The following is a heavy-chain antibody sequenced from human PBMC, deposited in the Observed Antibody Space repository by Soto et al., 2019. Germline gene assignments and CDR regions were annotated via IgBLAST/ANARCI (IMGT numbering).Heavy chain of an antibody. V-gene: IGHV1-8*01. CDR3: ARVGYDYIWGRPDAFDI. CDR2: MNPSSGNT. Sequence: QVQLVQSGAEVKKPGASVKVSCKASGYTFTSYDINWVRQATGQGLEWMGWMNPSSGNTGYAQKFQGRFTITRNTSISTAYMELSSLRSEDTAVYYCARVGYDYIWGRPDAFDIWGQGTMVTVSS. D-gene: IGHD3-16*01. J-gene: IGHJ3*02. CDR1: GYTFTSYD.